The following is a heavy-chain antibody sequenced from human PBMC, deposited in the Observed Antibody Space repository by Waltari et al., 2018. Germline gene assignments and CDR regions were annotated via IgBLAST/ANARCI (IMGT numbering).Heavy chain of an antibody. J-gene: IGHJ6*02. V-gene: IGHV3-23*04. CDR1: GFTFSNYP. Sequence: EMQLVESGGGLVQPGGSLRLSCAASGFTFSNYPMSWVRQAPGKGLAWVSAIRGSGGSTVYADAVEGRCTFSRDNSKNTLYLQMNRLRAEDTAIYYCAKEGHTVVWGGYGMDVWGQGTTVTVSS. D-gene: IGHD3-10*01. CDR3: AKEGHTVVWGGYGMDV. CDR2: IRGSGGST.